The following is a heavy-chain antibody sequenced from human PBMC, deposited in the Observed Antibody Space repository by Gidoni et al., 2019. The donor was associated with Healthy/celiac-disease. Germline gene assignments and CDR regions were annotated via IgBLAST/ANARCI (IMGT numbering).Heavy chain of an antibody. CDR1: GFPFSSYG. J-gene: IGHJ5*02. Sequence: QVQLVESGGGVVQPGRSLRLSCEGSGFPFSSYGLHWVRQGPGKGLEWLAVIWYDGSNKYYADSVKGRFTISRDNSKRMLYLQMNSLRVEDTAVYYCARDHGTWDWFDPWGQGTLVTVSS. CDR2: IWYDGSNK. D-gene: IGHD1-1*01. V-gene: IGHV3-33*01. CDR3: ARDHGTWDWFDP.